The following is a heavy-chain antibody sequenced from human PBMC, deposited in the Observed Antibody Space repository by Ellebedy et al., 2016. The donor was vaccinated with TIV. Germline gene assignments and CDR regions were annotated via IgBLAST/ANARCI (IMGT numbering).Heavy chain of an antibody. Sequence: AASVTVSCKASGYTFTNYYMNWVRQAPGQGLEWMGIINPGRGGTSYAQKFQGRVTMTRDTSTSTVYMALSSLSSEDTALYYCARAPLSGVFYGMDVWGQGTTVTVSS. J-gene: IGHJ6*02. D-gene: IGHD3-16*02. CDR2: INPGRGGT. V-gene: IGHV1-46*01. CDR3: ARAPLSGVFYGMDV. CDR1: GYTFTNYY.